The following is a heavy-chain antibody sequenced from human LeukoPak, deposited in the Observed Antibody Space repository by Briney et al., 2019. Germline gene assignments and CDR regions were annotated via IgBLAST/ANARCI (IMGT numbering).Heavy chain of an antibody. J-gene: IGHJ4*02. CDR1: GFTFSSYG. CDR2: ISDDGSNK. CDR3: AKDTSGSGSSYLDY. V-gene: IGHV3-30*18. Sequence: GGSLRLSCAASGFTFSSYGMYWVRQAPGKGLEWVAAISDDGSNKYYADSVKGRITIFRDNSKNTLYLQMNSLRAEDTAVYYCAKDTSGSGSSYLDYWGQGTLVTVSS. D-gene: IGHD3-10*01.